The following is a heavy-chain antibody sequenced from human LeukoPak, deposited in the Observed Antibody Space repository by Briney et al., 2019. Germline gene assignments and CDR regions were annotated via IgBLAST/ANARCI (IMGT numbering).Heavy chain of an antibody. V-gene: IGHV3-7*03. CDR2: IKEDGSKT. CDR1: QFTFSSYW. Sequence: AGGSLRLSCAASQFTFSSYWMSWVRQAPGKGLEWVANIKEDGSKTYYVGSVKGRFTISRDNAKNSLYLQMNSLRAEDTALYYCARYVTALDYWGQGTLVTVSS. D-gene: IGHD2-21*02. J-gene: IGHJ4*02. CDR3: ARYVTALDY.